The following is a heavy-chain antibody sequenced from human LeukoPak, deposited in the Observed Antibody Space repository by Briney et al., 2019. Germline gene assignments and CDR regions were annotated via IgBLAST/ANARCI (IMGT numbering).Heavy chain of an antibody. CDR2: INPSVGST. CDR3: AREDSGWRTDY. Sequence: GASVKVSCKASGYTFTSYYMHWVRQAPGQGLEWMGIINPSVGSTSYAQKFQGRVTMTRDTSTSTVYMELSSLRSEDTAVYYGAREDSGWRTDYWGQGTLVTVCS. J-gene: IGHJ4*02. V-gene: IGHV1-46*03. CDR1: GYTFTSYY. D-gene: IGHD6-19*01.